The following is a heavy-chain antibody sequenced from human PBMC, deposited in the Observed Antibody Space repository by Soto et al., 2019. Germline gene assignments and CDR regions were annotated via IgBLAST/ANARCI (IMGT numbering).Heavy chain of an antibody. CDR1: GFTFGTYW. Sequence: EVQLVESGGGLIQPGGSLRLSCAASGFTFGTYWMHWVRQVPGKGLVWVSRINSDGRNIDYADSVKGRFTISRDNAKSTLYLQMNSLSPEDTAVYFCARVWSAPPPGPPNDAFDIWGQGTMVTVSS. D-gene: IGHD2-8*02. CDR3: ARVWSAPPPGPPNDAFDI. V-gene: IGHV3-74*01. CDR2: INSDGRNI. J-gene: IGHJ3*02.